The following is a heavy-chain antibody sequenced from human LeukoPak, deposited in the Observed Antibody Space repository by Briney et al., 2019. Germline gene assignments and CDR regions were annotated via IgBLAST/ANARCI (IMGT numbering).Heavy chain of an antibody. CDR2: IYYSGST. Sequence: PSETLSLTCTVSGGSISSYYWSWIRQPPGKGLEWIGYIYYSGSTNYNPSLKSRVTISVDTSKNQFSLKLSSVTAADTAVYYCARVVDFWSGFRPWGQGTLVTVSS. V-gene: IGHV4-59*01. CDR3: ARVVDFWSGFRP. J-gene: IGHJ5*02. D-gene: IGHD3-3*01. CDR1: GGSISSYY.